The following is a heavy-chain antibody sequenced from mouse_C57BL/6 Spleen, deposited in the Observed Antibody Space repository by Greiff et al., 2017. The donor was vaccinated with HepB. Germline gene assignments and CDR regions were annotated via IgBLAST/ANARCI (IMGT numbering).Heavy chain of an antibody. CDR1: GYTFTSYW. J-gene: IGHJ1*03. V-gene: IGHV1-55*01. D-gene: IGHD2-1*01. Sequence: QVQLQQPGAELVKPGASVKMSCKASGYTFTSYWITWVKQRPGQGLEWIGDIYPGSGSTNYNEKFKSKATLTVDTSSSTAYMQLSSLTSEDSAVYYCARRRYYGNYWYFDVWGTGTTVTVSS. CDR2: IYPGSGST. CDR3: ARRRYYGNYWYFDV.